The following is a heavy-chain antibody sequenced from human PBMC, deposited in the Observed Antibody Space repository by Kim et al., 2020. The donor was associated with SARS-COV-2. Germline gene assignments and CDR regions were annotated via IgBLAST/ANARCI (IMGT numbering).Heavy chain of an antibody. CDR3: ARNYGYGSGSFYSY. Sequence: YTPSLQSRVAISVDTSKNQCSLKLSSVTAADTAVYYCARNYGYGSGSFYSYWGQGILVTVSS. J-gene: IGHJ4*02. V-gene: IGHV4-4*09. D-gene: IGHD3-10*01.